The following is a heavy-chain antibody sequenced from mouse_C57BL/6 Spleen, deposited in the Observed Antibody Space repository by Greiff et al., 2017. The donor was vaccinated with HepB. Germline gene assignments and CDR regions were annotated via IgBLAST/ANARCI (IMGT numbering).Heavy chain of an antibody. CDR1: GYTFTDYN. D-gene: IGHD1-1*01. J-gene: IGHJ1*03. Sequence: EVQLQQSGPELVKPGASVKIPCKASGYTFTDYNMDWVKQSHGKSLEWIGDINPNNGGTIYNQKFKGKATLTVDKSSSTAYMELRSLTSEDTAVYYCARSVEHYYGSSDWYFDVWGTGTTVTVSS. CDR3: ARSVEHYYGSSDWYFDV. CDR2: INPNNGGT. V-gene: IGHV1-18*01.